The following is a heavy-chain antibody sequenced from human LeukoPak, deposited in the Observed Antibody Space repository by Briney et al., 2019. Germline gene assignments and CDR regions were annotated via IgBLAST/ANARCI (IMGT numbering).Heavy chain of an antibody. V-gene: IGHV1-69*13. CDR2: IIPIFGTA. CDR3: ARDAREITIYYYXXDX. CDR1: GGTFSSYA. J-gene: IGHJ6*03. D-gene: IGHD3-3*01. Sequence: SVKVSCKASGGTFSSYAISWVRQAPGQGLEWMGGIIPIFGTANYAQKFQGRVTITADESTSTAYMELSSLRSEDTAVYYCARDAREITIYYYXXDXXXKXXXXXV.